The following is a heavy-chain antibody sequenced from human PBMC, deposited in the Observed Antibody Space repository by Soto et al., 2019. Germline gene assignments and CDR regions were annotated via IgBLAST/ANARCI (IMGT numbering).Heavy chain of an antibody. CDR2: ISGSGGST. J-gene: IGHJ4*02. V-gene: IGHV3-23*01. Sequence: PGGSLRLSCAASGFAFSSYAMSWVRQAPGKGLEWVSSISGSGGSTCYADSVKVRFTISRDSSKNTLYLQMNSLRAEDTAAYYCAKIEGLWSYPRPYSSTWYVVNWRPGALVTVSS. CDR1: GFAFSSYA. CDR3: AKIEGLWSYPRPYSSTWYVVN. D-gene: IGHD6-13*01.